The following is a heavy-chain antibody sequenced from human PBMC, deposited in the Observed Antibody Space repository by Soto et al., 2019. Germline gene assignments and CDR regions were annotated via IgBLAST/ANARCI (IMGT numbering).Heavy chain of an antibody. V-gene: IGHV5-51*01. CDR2: IYPGDSDT. CDR3: ARSGYCSSTSCLGDAFDI. D-gene: IGHD2-2*01. CDR1: GYSFTSYW. Sequence: GESLKISCKGSGYSFTSYWIGWVRQMPGKGLEWMGIIYPGDSDTRYSPSFQGQVTISADKSISTAYLQWSSLKASDTAMYYCARSGYCSSTSCLGDAFDIWGQGTMVTVSS. J-gene: IGHJ3*02.